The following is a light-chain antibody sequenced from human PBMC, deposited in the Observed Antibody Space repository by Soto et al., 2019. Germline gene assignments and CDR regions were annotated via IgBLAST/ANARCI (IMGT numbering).Light chain of an antibody. Sequence: QSVLTQPASVSGSPGQSISISCTGTNSDVGSSTYVTWYQQYPDKAPTLVIFDVNNRPSGISNRFSGSKSGNTASLTISWLQAEDEADYDCCAYTSTATYVFGTGTKATV. CDR1: NSDVGSSTY. CDR2: DVN. CDR3: CAYTSTATYV. V-gene: IGLV2-14*01. J-gene: IGLJ1*01.